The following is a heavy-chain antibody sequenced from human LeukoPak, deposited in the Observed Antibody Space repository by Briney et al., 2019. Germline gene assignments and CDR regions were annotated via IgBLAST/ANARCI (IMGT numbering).Heavy chain of an antibody. J-gene: IGHJ4*02. D-gene: IGHD3-22*01. CDR1: GFTFSSYW. Sequence: GGSLRLSCAASGFTFSSYWMHWVRQAPGKGLVWVSRINSDGSSTSYADSVEGRFTISRDNAKNTLYLQMNSLRAEDTAVYYCARAEKTYYYDSSGYYWGQGTLVTVSS. CDR2: INSDGSST. V-gene: IGHV3-74*01. CDR3: ARAEKTYYYDSSGYY.